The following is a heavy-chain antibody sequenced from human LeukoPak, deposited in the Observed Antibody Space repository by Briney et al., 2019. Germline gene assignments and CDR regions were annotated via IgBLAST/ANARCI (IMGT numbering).Heavy chain of an antibody. CDR3: AELGITXIGGV. CDR2: ISSSGSTI. CDR1: GFTFSSYE. D-gene: IGHD3-10*02. J-gene: IGHJ6*03. Sequence: GGSLRLSCAASGFTFSSYEMNWVRQAPGKGLEWVSYISSSGSTIYYADSVKGRFTISRDNAKNSLYLQMNSLRAEDTAVYYCAELGITXIGGVXXXGTTVTIS. V-gene: IGHV3-48*03.